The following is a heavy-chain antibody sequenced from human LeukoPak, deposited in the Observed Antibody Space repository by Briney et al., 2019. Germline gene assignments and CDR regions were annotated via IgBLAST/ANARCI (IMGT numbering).Heavy chain of an antibody. D-gene: IGHD4-23*01. J-gene: IGHJ4*02. CDR1: GFSFSRFW. CDR3: ARHPYVGTVDD. CDR2: IKEDGSET. V-gene: IGHV3-7*05. Sequence: GGSLRLSCAASGFSFSRFWITWVRQAPGKGLEWVASIKEDGSETSYVDSVKGRFTLSRDNAQNSLFLQMTSLRAEDTAMYYCARHPYVGTVDDWGQGTLVTVSS.